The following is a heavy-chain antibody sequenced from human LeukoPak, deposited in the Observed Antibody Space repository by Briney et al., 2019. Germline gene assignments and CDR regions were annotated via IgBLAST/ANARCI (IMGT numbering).Heavy chain of an antibody. D-gene: IGHD5/OR15-5a*01. CDR3: ASVLRAQGYYYYGMDV. CDR2: INHSGST. V-gene: IGHV4-34*01. Sequence: SETLSLTCAVYGGSLSGYYWSWIRQPPGKGLEWIGEINHSGSTNYNPSLKSRVTISVDTSKNQFSLKLSSVTAADTAVYYCASVLRAQGYYYYGMDVWGKGTTFTVSS. CDR1: GGSLSGYY. J-gene: IGHJ6*04.